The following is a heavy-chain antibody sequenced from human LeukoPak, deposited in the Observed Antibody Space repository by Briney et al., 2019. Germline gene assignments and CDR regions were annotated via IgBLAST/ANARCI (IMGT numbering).Heavy chain of an antibody. CDR1: GFTFSSYA. Sequence: GGSLRLSCAASGFTFSSYAMSWVRQAPGKGLEWVSTISGSGGTTYYSDAVKGRFTISRDDSKNTLYLQMNSLRAEDTAVYYCAKRLGDYWGQGTLVTVSS. V-gene: IGHV3-23*01. J-gene: IGHJ4*02. CDR2: ISGSGGTT. CDR3: AKRLGDY. D-gene: IGHD3-10*01.